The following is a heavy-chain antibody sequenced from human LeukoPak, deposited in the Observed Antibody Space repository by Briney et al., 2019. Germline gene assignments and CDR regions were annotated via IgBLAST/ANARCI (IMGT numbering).Heavy chain of an antibody. Sequence: PSETLSLTCTVSDGSISSATYYWGWIRQPPNKGLDWIGSFFYTGSTYYSPSLKSRVTISVDTSENQLSLKLRSVTAADTAVYYCARDTRPLNYYDSSGLQDWGQGTLVTVSS. J-gene: IGHJ1*01. CDR2: FFYTGST. V-gene: IGHV4-39*07. D-gene: IGHD3-22*01. CDR3: ARDTRPLNYYDSSGLQD. CDR1: DGSISSATYY.